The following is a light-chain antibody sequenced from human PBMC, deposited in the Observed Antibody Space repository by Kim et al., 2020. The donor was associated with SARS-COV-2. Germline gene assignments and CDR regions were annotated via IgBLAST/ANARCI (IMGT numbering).Light chain of an antibody. CDR1: PSVSSY. V-gene: IGKV3-11*01. Sequence: SLSPGEIATLSCRASPSVSSYVAWYQYKPGQAPRLLIYDASKRATGIPDRFSGSGFGADFTLTISSLQPEDFAVYYCQQRNNWATFGQGTKVDIK. J-gene: IGKJ1*01. CDR3: QQRNNWAT. CDR2: DAS.